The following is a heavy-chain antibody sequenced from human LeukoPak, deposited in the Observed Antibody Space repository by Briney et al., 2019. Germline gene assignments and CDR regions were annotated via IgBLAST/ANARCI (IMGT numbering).Heavy chain of an antibody. J-gene: IGHJ4*02. V-gene: IGHV3-23*01. CDR3: AKVRSSWSPAFDY. CDR1: GFTFTSYA. Sequence: GGSLRVSCAASGFTFTSYAMSWVRQARGMGLEWVSAISGSGGSTYYADPVKGRFTISRDNSKNTLYLQMNSLRAEDTAVYYCAKVRSSWSPAFDYWGQGTLVTVSS. CDR2: ISGSGGST. D-gene: IGHD6-13*01.